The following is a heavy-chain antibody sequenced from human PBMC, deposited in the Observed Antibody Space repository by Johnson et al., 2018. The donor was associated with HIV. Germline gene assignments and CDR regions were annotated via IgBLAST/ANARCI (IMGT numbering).Heavy chain of an antibody. Sequence: VQLVESGGGLVQPRGSLRLSCSASGFTFSSSAMGWVRQAPGQGLDGVSAISGSGGSTYYADSVKGRFTISRDNSKNTLYLQMNSLRAEDTAVYYCAKGKDSSIYVGAGDIWGQGTMVTVSS. V-gene: IGHV3-23*04. CDR2: ISGSGGST. CDR3: AKGKDSSIYVGAGDI. CDR1: GFTFSSSA. J-gene: IGHJ3*02. D-gene: IGHD6-13*01.